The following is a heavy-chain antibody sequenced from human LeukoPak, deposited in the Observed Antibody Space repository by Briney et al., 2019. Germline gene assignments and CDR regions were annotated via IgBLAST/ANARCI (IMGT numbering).Heavy chain of an antibody. CDR3: ARDSRGYYYDSSGHFDY. V-gene: IGHV1-69*05. Sequence: SVKVSYKASGGTFSSYAISWVRQAPGQGLEWVGGIIPIFGTANYAQKFQGRVTITTDESTSTAYMELSSLRSEDTAVYYCARDSRGYYYDSSGHFDYWGQGTLVTVSS. CDR2: IIPIFGTA. J-gene: IGHJ4*02. CDR1: GGTFSSYA. D-gene: IGHD3-22*01.